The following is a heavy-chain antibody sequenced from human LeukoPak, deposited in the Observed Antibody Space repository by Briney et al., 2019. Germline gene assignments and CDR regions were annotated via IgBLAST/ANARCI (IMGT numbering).Heavy chain of an antibody. Sequence: PGGSLRLSCAASGFTFSSYSMNWVRQAPGKGLEWVSSISSSSSYIYYADSVKGRFTISRDNAKNSLYLQMNSLRAEDTAVYYCARDVYSSGWYDYWGQGTLVTVSS. D-gene: IGHD6-19*01. CDR2: ISSSSSYI. CDR1: GFTFSSYS. J-gene: IGHJ4*02. V-gene: IGHV3-21*01. CDR3: ARDVYSSGWYDY.